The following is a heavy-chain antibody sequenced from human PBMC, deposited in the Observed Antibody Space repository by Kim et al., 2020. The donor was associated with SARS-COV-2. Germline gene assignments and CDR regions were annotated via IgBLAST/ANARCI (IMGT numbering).Heavy chain of an antibody. CDR3: ARGGGFDYGDYDLPYYYGMDV. CDR2: IIPILGIA. V-gene: IGHV1-69*04. J-gene: IGHJ6*02. Sequence: SVKVSCKASGGTFSSYPISWVRQAPGQGLEWMGRIIPILGIANYAQKFQGRVTTTADKSTSTAYMELSSLRSEDTAVYYCARGGGFDYGDYDLPYYYGMDVWGQGTTVTVSS. CDR1: GGTFSSYP. D-gene: IGHD4-17*01.